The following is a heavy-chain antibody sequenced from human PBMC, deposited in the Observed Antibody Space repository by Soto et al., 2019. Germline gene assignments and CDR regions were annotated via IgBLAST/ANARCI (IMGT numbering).Heavy chain of an antibody. CDR1: GGSISSGDYY. D-gene: IGHD5-18*01. Sequence: SETLSLTCTVSGGSISSGDYYWNWIRQPPGKGLEWLGYIYYSGSTNYNPSLKSRVTISVDTSKNQFSLKLSSVTAADTAVYYCARGGSQAAMAKKRTFDYWGQGTLVTVSS. CDR2: IYYSGST. CDR3: ARGGSQAAMAKKRTFDY. V-gene: IGHV4-61*08. J-gene: IGHJ4*02.